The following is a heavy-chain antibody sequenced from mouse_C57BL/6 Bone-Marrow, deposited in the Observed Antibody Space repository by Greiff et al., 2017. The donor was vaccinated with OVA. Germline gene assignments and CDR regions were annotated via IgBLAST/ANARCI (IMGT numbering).Heavy chain of an antibody. Sequence: VQLQQSGPVLVKPGASVKMSCKASGYTFTDYYMNWVKQSHGKSLEWIGVINPYNGGTSYNQKFKGKATLTVDKSSSTAYMELNCLTSEDSAVYYCARAHDGYYVFMDYWGQGTSVTVSS. D-gene: IGHD2-3*01. V-gene: IGHV1-19*01. J-gene: IGHJ4*01. CDR2: INPYNGGT. CDR3: ARAHDGYYVFMDY. CDR1: GYTFTDYY.